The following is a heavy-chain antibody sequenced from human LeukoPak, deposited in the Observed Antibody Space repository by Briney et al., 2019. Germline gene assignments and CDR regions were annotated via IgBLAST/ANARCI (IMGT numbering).Heavy chain of an antibody. D-gene: IGHD4-17*01. CDR1: GYTFTDYD. J-gene: IGHJ3*02. CDR3: ARGDFGETNTAFDI. V-gene: IGHV1-8*03. Sequence: ASVKVSCTTSGYTFTDYDIHWVRQAPGQGLEWMGWVNPNSANTNYAQKLQGRVTFTRDTSLSIAYMELSSLTPEDAAVYFCARGDFGETNTAFDIWGQGTLVAVSS. CDR2: VNPNSANT.